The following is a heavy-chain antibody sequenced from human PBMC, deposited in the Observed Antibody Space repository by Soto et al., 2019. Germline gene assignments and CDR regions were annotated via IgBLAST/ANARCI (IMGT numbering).Heavy chain of an antibody. D-gene: IGHD6-19*01. Sequence: GGSLRLSCAASGFTFSSYAMSWVRQAPGKGLEWVSAISGSGGSTYYADSVKGRFTISRDNSKNTLYLQMNSLRAEDTAVYYCAKGLSEFGSGWYTGSNYYYGMDVWGQGTTVTVSS. V-gene: IGHV3-23*01. CDR1: GFTFSSYA. CDR3: AKGLSEFGSGWYTGSNYYYGMDV. J-gene: IGHJ6*02. CDR2: ISGSGGST.